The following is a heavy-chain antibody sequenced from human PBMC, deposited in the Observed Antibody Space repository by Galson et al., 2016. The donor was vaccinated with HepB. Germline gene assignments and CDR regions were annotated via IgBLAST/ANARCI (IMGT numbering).Heavy chain of an antibody. Sequence: LSLTCTVSGGSISSSFWTWIRQPPGKPLEWIGYISYDGRTNYNPSLNSRVTISADTSNNQFSLRLTSKTAADTAVYYCASRPGGASVYYGVFDYWGQGALVTVSS. CDR3: ASRPGGASVYYGVFDY. CDR2: ISYDGRT. CDR1: GGSISSSF. D-gene: IGHD2-8*02. J-gene: IGHJ4*02. V-gene: IGHV4-59*12.